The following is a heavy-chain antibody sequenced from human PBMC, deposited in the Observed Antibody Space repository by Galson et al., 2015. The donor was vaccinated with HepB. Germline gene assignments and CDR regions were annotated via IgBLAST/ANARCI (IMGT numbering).Heavy chain of an antibody. J-gene: IGHJ4*02. Sequence: SLRLSCAASGFTFGDYYMSWIRQAPGKGLEWVSYISSSSSYTNYADSVKGRFTISRDNAKNSLYLQMNSLRAEDTAVYYCARDNRDSSSRSIDYWGQGTLVTVSS. D-gene: IGHD6-13*01. CDR3: ARDNRDSSSRSIDY. CDR1: GFTFGDYY. CDR2: ISSSSSYT. V-gene: IGHV3-11*06.